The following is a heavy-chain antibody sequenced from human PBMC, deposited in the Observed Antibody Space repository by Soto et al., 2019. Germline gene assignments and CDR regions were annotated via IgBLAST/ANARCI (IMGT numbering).Heavy chain of an antibody. J-gene: IGHJ6*02. CDR1: GDSISSGDYY. V-gene: IGHV4-31*03. CDR2: IYYSGTT. CDR3: ARALPIDFWSGSRGYGMDV. Sequence: SETLSLTCTVSGDSISSGDYYWNWIRQHPGKGLEWVGYIYYSGTTFYNPSLKSRVSISVDTSKNQFSLKLSSVTAADTAMYYCARALPIDFWSGSRGYGMDVWGQGTTVTVSS. D-gene: IGHD3-3*01.